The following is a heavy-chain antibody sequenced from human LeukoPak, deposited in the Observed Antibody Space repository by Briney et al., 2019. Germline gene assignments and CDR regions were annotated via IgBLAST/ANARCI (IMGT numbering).Heavy chain of an antibody. CDR2: IYYTGST. Sequence: SETLSLTCTVSGGSISSSSYYWAWLRQPPGKVLEWIGSIYYTGSTNYNPSLKSRATISVDTSKNQFSLKLGSVTAADTAVYYCARGRLVRITMIVVVIRTSRYAFDIWGQGTMVTVSS. CDR3: ARGRLVRITMIVVVIRTSRYAFDI. V-gene: IGHV4-39*07. D-gene: IGHD3-22*01. CDR1: GGSISSSSYY. J-gene: IGHJ3*02.